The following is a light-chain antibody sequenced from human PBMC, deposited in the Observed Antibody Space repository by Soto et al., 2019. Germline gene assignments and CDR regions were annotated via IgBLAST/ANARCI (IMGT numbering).Light chain of an antibody. J-gene: IGKJ1*01. CDR2: DAS. Sequence: DIQITQSPSTLSSSVGDRVTITCLASQSISTWLAWYQQKPGKAPKLLIYDASGLESGVPSRFSGSGSGTEFTLTISSLQPDDFATYYCQQYNSYGTFGQGTKVDIK. V-gene: IGKV1-5*01. CDR3: QQYNSYGT. CDR1: QSISTW.